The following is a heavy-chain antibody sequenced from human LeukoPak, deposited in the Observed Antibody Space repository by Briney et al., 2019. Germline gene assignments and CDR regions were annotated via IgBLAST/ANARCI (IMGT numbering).Heavy chain of an antibody. CDR2: IYYSGST. J-gene: IGHJ6*02. CDR1: GGSISSSSYY. Sequence: SETLSLTCTVSGGSISSSSYYWGWIRQPPGKGLEWIGSIYYSGSTYYNPSLKSRVTISVDTSKNQFSLKLSSVTAADTAVYYCARDLYVDIVAPSGMDVWGQGTTVTVSS. D-gene: IGHD5-12*01. V-gene: IGHV4-39*02. CDR3: ARDLYVDIVAPSGMDV.